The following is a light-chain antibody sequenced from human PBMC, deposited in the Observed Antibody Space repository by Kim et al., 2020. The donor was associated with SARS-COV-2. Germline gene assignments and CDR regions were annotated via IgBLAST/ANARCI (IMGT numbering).Light chain of an antibody. J-gene: IGLJ2*01. V-gene: IGLV1-51*01. CDR1: SANIGNYY. Sequence: GQKGTIHCSGSSANIGNYYVAWYQQLPGTAPRLLIYDNHERPSGIPDRFSGSKSGTTATLDITGLQTGDEADYYCGAWDTSLSIVVFGGGTQLTVL. CDR2: DNH. CDR3: GAWDTSLSIVV.